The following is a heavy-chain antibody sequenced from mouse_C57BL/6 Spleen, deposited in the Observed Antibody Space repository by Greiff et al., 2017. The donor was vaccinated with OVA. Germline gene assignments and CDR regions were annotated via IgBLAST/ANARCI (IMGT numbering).Heavy chain of an antibody. J-gene: IGHJ2*01. Sequence: QVQLQQPGAELVRPGSSVKLSCKASGYTFTSYWMQWVKQKPIQGLEWIGNIDPSDSETHYNQKFKDKATLTVDKSSSTAYMQLSSLTSEDSAVYYCARDDGYFDYWGQGTTLTVSS. CDR1: GYTFTSYW. D-gene: IGHD2-3*01. CDR3: ARDDGYFDY. CDR2: IDPSDSET. V-gene: IGHV1-52*01.